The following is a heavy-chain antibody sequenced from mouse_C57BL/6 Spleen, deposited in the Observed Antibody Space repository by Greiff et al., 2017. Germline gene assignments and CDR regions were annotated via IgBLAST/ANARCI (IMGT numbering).Heavy chain of an antibody. CDR2: IYPGSGST. D-gene: IGHD1-1*02. CDR1: GYTFTSYW. J-gene: IGHJ4*01. Sequence: VQLQQSGAELVKPGASVKMSCKASGYTFTSYWITWVKQRPGQGLEWIGDIYPGSGSTNYNEKFKSKATLTVDTSSSTAYMQLSSLTSEDSAVYYCARCGGTDYAMDYWGQGTSVTVSS. CDR3: ARCGGTDYAMDY. V-gene: IGHV1-55*01.